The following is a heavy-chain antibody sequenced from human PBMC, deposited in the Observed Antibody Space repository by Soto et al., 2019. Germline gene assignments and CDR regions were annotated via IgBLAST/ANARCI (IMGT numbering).Heavy chain of an antibody. J-gene: IGHJ4*02. CDR2: IKQDGSET. Sequence: PGGSLRLSCAASGFTFSSYWMSWVRQAPGKGLEWVANIKQDGSETYYVDSLKGRFGISRDNAKNSLYLQMNSLRAEDTAVYYCASGRYTSGWYPDYFDYWGQGTPVTVSS. V-gene: IGHV3-7*03. CDR1: GFTFSSYW. CDR3: ASGRYTSGWYPDYFDY. D-gene: IGHD6-19*01.